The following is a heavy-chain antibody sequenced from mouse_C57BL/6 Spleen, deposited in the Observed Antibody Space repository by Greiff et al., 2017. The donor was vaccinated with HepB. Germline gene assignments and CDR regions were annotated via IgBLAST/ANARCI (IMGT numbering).Heavy chain of an antibody. J-gene: IGHJ2*01. Sequence: EVKLVESGGGLVKPGGSLKLSCAASGFTFSDYGMHWVRQAPEKGLEWVAYISSGSSTIYYADTVKGRFTISRDNAKNTLFLQMTSLRSEDTAMYYCAGRATVVASFDYWGQGTTLTVSS. CDR2: ISSGSSTI. CDR3: AGRATVVASFDY. CDR1: GFTFSDYG. D-gene: IGHD1-1*01. V-gene: IGHV5-17*01.